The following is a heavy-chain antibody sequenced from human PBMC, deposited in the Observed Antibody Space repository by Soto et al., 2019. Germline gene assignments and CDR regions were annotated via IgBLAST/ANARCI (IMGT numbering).Heavy chain of an antibody. Sequence: XSVKVSYKASGYPFTSYYMRWVRQAPGQGLEWMGIINPSGGSTSYAQKFQGRVTMTRDTSTSTVYMELSSLRSEDTAVYYCARDSSSSWYQYYFDYWGQGTLVTVSS. CDR3: ARDSSSSWYQYYFDY. J-gene: IGHJ4*02. CDR1: GYPFTSYY. CDR2: INPSGGST. V-gene: IGHV1-46*01. D-gene: IGHD6-13*01.